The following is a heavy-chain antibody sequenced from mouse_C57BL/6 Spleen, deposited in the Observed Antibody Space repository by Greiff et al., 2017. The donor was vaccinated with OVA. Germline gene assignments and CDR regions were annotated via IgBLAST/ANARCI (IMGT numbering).Heavy chain of an antibody. J-gene: IGHJ2*01. D-gene: IGHD1-1*01. CDR3: ARGMDYYGSTFDY. V-gene: IGHV3-6*01. CDR1: GYSITSGYY. CDR2: ISYDGSN. Sequence: VQLKESGPGLVKPSQSLSLTCSVTGYSITSGYYWNWIRQFPGNKLEWMGYISYDGSNNYNPSLKNRISITRDTSKNQFFLKLNSVTTEDTATYYCARGMDYYGSTFDYWGQGTTLTVSS.